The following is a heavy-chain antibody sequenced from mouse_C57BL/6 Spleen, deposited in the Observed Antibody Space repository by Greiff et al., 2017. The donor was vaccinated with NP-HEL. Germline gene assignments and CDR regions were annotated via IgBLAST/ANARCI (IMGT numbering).Heavy chain of an antibody. J-gene: IGHJ1*03. D-gene: IGHD1-1*01. CDR1: GFTFSDYY. CDR2: ISNGGGST. CDR3: ARDYYGSSPYWYFDV. Sequence: EVKLVESGGGLVQPGGSLKLSCAASGFTFSDYYMYWVRQTPEKRLEWVAYISNGGGSTYYPDTVKGRFTISRDNAKNTLYLQMSRLKSEDTAMYYCARDYYGSSPYWYFDVWGTGTTVTVSS. V-gene: IGHV5-12*01.